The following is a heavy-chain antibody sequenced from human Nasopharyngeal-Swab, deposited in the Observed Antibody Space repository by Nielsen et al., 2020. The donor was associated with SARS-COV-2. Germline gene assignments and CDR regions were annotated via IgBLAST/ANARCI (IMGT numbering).Heavy chain of an antibody. CDR3: AKAPYLRGLDV. CDR1: GFTFRTYW. V-gene: IGHV3-7*03. CDR2: IKRDGSER. D-gene: IGHD2-21*01. Sequence: GESLKISCAASGFTFRTYWMTWVRQAPGKGLEWVANIKRDGSERYYVDSVKDRFTISRDNSKNTLFLQTNSLRVEDTAVYYCAKAPYLRGLDVWGQGTTVTVSS. J-gene: IGHJ6*02.